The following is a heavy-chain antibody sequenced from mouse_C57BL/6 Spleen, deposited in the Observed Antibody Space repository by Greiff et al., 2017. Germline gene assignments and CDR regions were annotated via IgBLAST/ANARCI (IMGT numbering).Heavy chain of an antibody. V-gene: IGHV5-4*03. D-gene: IGHD6-1*01. J-gene: IGHJ3*01. Sequence: DVMLVESGGGLVKPGGSLKLSCAASGFTFSSYAMSWVRQTPEKRLEWVATISDGGSYTYYPDNVKGRFTISRDNAKNNLYLQMRHLKSEDTAMYYCARSHSDPFAYWGQGTLVTVSA. CDR1: GFTFSSYA. CDR2: ISDGGSYT. CDR3: ARSHSDPFAY.